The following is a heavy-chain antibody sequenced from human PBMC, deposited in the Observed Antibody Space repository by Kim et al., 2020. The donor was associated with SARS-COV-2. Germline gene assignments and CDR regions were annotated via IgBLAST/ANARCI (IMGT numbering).Heavy chain of an antibody. CDR2: INHSGST. D-gene: IGHD6-6*01. Sequence: SETLSLTCAVYGGSFSGYYWSWIRQPPGKGLEWIGEINHSGSTNYNPSLKSRVTISVDTSKNQFSLKLSSVTAADTAVYYCARGLWVAARPRDWFDPWGQGTLVTVSS. V-gene: IGHV4-34*01. J-gene: IGHJ5*02. CDR3: ARGLWVAARPRDWFDP. CDR1: GGSFSGYY.